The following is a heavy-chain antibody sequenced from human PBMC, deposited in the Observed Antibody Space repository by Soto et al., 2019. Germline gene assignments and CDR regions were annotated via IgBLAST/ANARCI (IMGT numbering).Heavy chain of an antibody. Sequence: EVQLLESGGGLVQPGGSLRLSCAASGFTFSNYAMSWVRQAPGKGLEWVSTIIYSGGSTYYADSVKGRFITSRDNSKNTLYLQMNSLRVEDTAVYYCAKKLHFASGSYEFYFDYWGQGTLVTVSS. D-gene: IGHD3-10*01. CDR2: IIYSGGST. J-gene: IGHJ4*02. CDR1: GFTFSNYA. V-gene: IGHV3-23*01. CDR3: AKKLHFASGSYEFYFDY.